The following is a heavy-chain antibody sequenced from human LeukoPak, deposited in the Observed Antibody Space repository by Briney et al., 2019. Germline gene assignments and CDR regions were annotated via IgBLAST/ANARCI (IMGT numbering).Heavy chain of an antibody. CDR1: GGSISSYY. CDR2: VTHSGST. CDR3: ARALLHSGSCIDY. Sequence: SETLSLTCTVSGGSISSYYWTWIRQPPGKGLEWIGEVTHSGSTNYSPSLKSRVSMSVDTSKSHFFLHLNSVTAADTAMYYCARALLHSGSCIDYWGQGTLVTVSS. J-gene: IGHJ4*02. V-gene: IGHV4-34*01. D-gene: IGHD1-26*01.